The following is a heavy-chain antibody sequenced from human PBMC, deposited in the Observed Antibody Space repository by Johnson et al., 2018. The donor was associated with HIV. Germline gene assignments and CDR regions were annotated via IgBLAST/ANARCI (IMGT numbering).Heavy chain of an antibody. CDR3: AKHNGNSLYWYAVDI. CDR1: GFSFSTYG. CDR2: IWADGSNT. J-gene: IGHJ3*02. Sequence: QVQLVESGGGVVQTGRSLRLSCASSGFSFSTYGMHWVRQAPGKGLEWVAIIWADGSNTYCADSVKGRFTISRDNSKNTLYLQMDSLRAEDTAVYYCAKHNGNSLYWYAVDIWGQGTMVTVSS. V-gene: IGHV3-33*06. D-gene: IGHD5/OR15-5a*01.